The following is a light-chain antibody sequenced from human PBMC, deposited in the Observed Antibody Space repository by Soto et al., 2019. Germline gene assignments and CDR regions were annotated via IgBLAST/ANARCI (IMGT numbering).Light chain of an antibody. J-gene: IGKJ1*01. CDR2: AAS. CDR1: QSISSY. Sequence: DIQMTQSPSSLSASVGDRVTITCRASQSISSYLNWYQQKPGKAPKLLIYAASSLQSRVPSRFSGSGSGTDFTLTISSLQPEDFATYYCQVSDATWTFGQGTKVEIK. CDR3: QVSDATWT. V-gene: IGKV1-39*01.